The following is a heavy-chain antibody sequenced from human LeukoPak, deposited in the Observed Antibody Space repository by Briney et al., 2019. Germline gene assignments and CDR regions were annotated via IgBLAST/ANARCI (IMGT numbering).Heavy chain of an antibody. CDR1: GYTFIIYG. CDR3: VREGIQLSDAFDI. J-gene: IGHJ3*02. V-gene: IGHV1-18*01. D-gene: IGHD5-18*01. Sequence: ASVKVSCKASGYTFIIYGVTWVRQAPGQGLEWMGWISANNSNTKYAQKFQGRVTMTTDTSTGTAFMELGRLISDDTAVYYCVREGIQLSDAFDIWGQGTMVTVSS. CDR2: ISANNSNT.